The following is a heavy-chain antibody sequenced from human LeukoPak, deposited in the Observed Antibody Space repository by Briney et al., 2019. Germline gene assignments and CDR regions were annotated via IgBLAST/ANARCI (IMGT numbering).Heavy chain of an antibody. D-gene: IGHD3-22*01. CDR3: ANDGAYYDINTYAFDI. V-gene: IGHV3-23*01. J-gene: IGHJ3*02. CDR1: GFTFSSYW. CDR2: ISGSGGST. Sequence: GGSLRLSCAASGFTFSSYWMSWVRQAPGKGLEWVSGISGSGGSTYYADSVKGRFTISRDNSKNTLYLQMNSLRAEDTAVYYCANDGAYYDINTYAFDIWGQGTMVTVSS.